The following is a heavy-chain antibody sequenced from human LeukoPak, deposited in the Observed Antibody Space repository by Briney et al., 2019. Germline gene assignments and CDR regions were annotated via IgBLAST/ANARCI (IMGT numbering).Heavy chain of an antibody. CDR1: KYTFTDYY. V-gene: IGHV1-46*01. J-gene: IGHJ4*02. CDR2: ISPSGGST. Sequence: ASVKVSCKASKYTFTDYYMHWVRQAPGQGLEWMGIISPSGGSTSYAQKFQGRVTMTRDMSTSTVYMELSSLRSEDTAVYYCARDRFSGYSSSWIFDYWGQGTLVTVSS. D-gene: IGHD6-13*01. CDR3: ARDRFSGYSSSWIFDY.